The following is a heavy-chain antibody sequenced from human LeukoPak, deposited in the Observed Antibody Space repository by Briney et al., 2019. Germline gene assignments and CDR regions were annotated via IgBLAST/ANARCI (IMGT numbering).Heavy chain of an antibody. D-gene: IGHD3-22*01. CDR2: ISSSSSTI. Sequence: GGSLRLSCAASGFTFSSYDINWVRQAPGKGLEWISYISSSSSTIYYADSVKGRFTISRDNAKNSLYLQMNSLRAEDTAVYYCVSPRPYFSDSSGYFGLWGQGTMVTVSS. J-gene: IGHJ3*01. V-gene: IGHV3-48*04. CDR3: VSPRPYFSDSSGYFGL. CDR1: GFTFSSYD.